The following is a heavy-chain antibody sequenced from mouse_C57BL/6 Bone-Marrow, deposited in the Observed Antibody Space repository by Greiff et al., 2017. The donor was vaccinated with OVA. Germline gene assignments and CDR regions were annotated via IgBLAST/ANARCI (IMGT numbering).Heavy chain of an antibody. CDR2: IHPNSGST. V-gene: IGHV1-64*01. Sequence: QVQLKQPGAELVKPGASVKLSCKASGYTFTSYWMHWVKQRPGQGLEWIGMIHPNSGSTNYNEKFKSKATLTVDKSSSTAYMQLSSLTSEDSAVYYCARPLYTWFAYWGQGTLVTVSA. CDR3: ARPLYTWFAY. J-gene: IGHJ3*01. CDR1: GYTFTSYW.